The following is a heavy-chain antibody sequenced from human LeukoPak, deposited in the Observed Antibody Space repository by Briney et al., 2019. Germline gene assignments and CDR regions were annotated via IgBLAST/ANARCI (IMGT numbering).Heavy chain of an antibody. D-gene: IGHD6-19*01. CDR3: ARISVAGTGESDY. Sequence: SETLSLTCTVSGYSISSGYYWGWIRQPPGKGLEWIGSIYHSGSTYYNPSLKSRVTISVDTSKNQFSLKLSSVTAADTAVYYCARISVAGTGESDYWGQGTLVTVSS. V-gene: IGHV4-38-2*02. CDR2: IYHSGST. CDR1: GYSISSGYY. J-gene: IGHJ4*02.